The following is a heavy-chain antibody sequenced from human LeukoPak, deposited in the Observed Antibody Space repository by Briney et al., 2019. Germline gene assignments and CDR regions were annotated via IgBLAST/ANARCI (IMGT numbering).Heavy chain of an antibody. Sequence: GGSLRLSCAASGFTFSSYWMSWVRQAPGKGLEWVANIKQDGSEKYYVDSVKGRFTISRDNAKNSLYLQMNSLRAEDTAVYYCARGAGYCSSTSCLGDWFDPWGQGTLVIVSS. D-gene: IGHD2-2*01. J-gene: IGHJ5*02. CDR2: IKQDGSEK. V-gene: IGHV3-7*01. CDR3: ARGAGYCSSTSCLGDWFDP. CDR1: GFTFSSYW.